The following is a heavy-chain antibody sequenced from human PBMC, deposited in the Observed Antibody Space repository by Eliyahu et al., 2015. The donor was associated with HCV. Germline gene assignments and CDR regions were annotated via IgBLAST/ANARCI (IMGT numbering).Heavy chain of an antibody. CDR1: GGSISSSSYY. V-gene: IGHV4-39*01. Sequence: QLQLQESGPGLVKPSETLSLTCTVSGGSISSSSYYWGWIRQPPGKGLEWIGSIYYSGSTYYNPSLKSRVTISVDTSKNQFSLKLSSVTAADTAVYYCARGGLFGVDPYDYWGQGTLVTVSS. J-gene: IGHJ4*02. D-gene: IGHD3-3*01. CDR3: ARGGLFGVDPYDY. CDR2: IYYSGST.